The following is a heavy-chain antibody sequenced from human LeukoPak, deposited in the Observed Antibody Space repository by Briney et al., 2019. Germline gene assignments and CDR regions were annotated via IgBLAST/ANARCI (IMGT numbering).Heavy chain of an antibody. CDR3: ARVGDIVVVPAAAGGWFDP. D-gene: IGHD2-2*01. CDR2: INTDGSTT. V-gene: IGHV3-74*01. J-gene: IGHJ5*02. Sequence: GGSLRLSCAASGFTVNSYWMQWVRQAPGKGLVWVSRINTDGSTTRYADSVKGRFTISKDSAKNSLYLQMNSLRAEDTAVYYCARVGDIVVVPAAAGGWFDPWGQGTLVTVSS. CDR1: GFTVNSYW.